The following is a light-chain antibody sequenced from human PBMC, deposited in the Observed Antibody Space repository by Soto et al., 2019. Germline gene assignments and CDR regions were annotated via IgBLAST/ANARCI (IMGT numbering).Light chain of an antibody. CDR2: KNN. CDR3: AVWDDTLSGVV. J-gene: IGLJ3*02. CDR1: SSNIGSNY. V-gene: IGLV1-47*01. Sequence: QAVVTRPPSASGTPGQRVTISCSGSSSNIGSNYVYWYQHLPGTAPKVLIYKNNHRPSGVPDRFSGSKSDTSASLAISGLRSEDEAHYYCAVWDDTLSGVVFGGGTKLTVL.